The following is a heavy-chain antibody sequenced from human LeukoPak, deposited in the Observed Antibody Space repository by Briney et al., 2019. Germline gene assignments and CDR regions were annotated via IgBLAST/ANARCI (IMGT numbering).Heavy chain of an antibody. CDR2: IYYSGST. Sequence: PQTLSLTCTVSGGSISSGDYYWSWIRQPPGKGLEWIGYIYYSGSTYYNPSLKSRVTISVDTSKNQFSLKLSSVTAADTAVYYCARARDIVVVGYFDYWGQGTLVTVSS. V-gene: IGHV4-30-4*08. CDR3: ARARDIVVVGYFDY. D-gene: IGHD2-2*01. CDR1: GGSISSGDYY. J-gene: IGHJ4*02.